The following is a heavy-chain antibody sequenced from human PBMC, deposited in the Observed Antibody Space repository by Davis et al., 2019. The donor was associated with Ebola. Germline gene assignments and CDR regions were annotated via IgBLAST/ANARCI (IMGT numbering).Heavy chain of an antibody. CDR3: AKDVYTSSWYYFDY. Sequence: GESLKISCAASGFTFSSYAMSWVRQAPGKGLEWVSAISASGASTYYADSVKGRFTISRDNSKNTLYLRMNSLRAEDTAVYYCAKDVYTSSWYYFDYWGQGTLVTVSS. D-gene: IGHD6-13*01. J-gene: IGHJ4*02. V-gene: IGHV3-23*01. CDR1: GFTFSSYA. CDR2: ISASGAST.